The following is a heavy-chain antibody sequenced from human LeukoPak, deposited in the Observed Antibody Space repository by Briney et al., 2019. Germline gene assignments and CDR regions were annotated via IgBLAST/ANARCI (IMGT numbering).Heavy chain of an antibody. J-gene: IGHJ4*02. V-gene: IGHV4-34*01. D-gene: IGHD3/OR15-3a*01. CDR2: IYQTKYT. CDR1: GVSFSGNY. CDR3: ARIRCSPGDDTCYNY. Sequence: SETLTFTCGVRGVSFSGNYWSWIRQSPGKGLEWIGEIYQTKYTTYNPSLKSRVTIWADTSVNQLSLTVTSVTAADTAIYYCARIRCSPGDDTCYNYWGQGTLVAVSS.